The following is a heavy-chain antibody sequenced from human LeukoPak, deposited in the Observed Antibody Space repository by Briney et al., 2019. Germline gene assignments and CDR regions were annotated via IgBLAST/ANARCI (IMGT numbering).Heavy chain of an antibody. CDR3: AREHRDYVGDGYYYGC. D-gene: IGHD3-22*01. CDR2: IYTIVIT. CDR1: GGSITNYY. Sequence: SETLSLTCTVSGGSITNYYWSWIRQPAGKGLEWIGRIYTIVITDYNPSLRSRVTLSVDTSKNHFSLKLSSVTAADTAVYFCAREHRDYVGDGYYYGCWGQGTLVTVSS. V-gene: IGHV4-4*07. J-gene: IGHJ4*02.